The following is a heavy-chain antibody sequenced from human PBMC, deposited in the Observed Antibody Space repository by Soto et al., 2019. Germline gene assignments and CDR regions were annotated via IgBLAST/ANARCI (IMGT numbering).Heavy chain of an antibody. CDR2: INPNSGGT. CDR3: ARQDYWNYYYGMDV. V-gene: IGHV1-2*02. CDR1: GYTFTGYY. Sequence: ASVKVSCKASGYTFTGYYMHRVRQAPGQGLEWMGWINPNSGGTNYAQKFQGRVTMTRDTSISTAYMELSRLRSDDTAVYYCARQDYWNYYYGMDVWGQGTTVTVSS. J-gene: IGHJ6*02. D-gene: IGHD1-1*01.